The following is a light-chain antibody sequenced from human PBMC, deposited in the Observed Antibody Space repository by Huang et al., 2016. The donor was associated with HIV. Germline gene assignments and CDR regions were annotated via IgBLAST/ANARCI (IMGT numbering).Light chain of an antibody. V-gene: IGKV1-39*01. J-gene: IGKJ2*01. Sequence: DIQMTQSPLSLSASVGDRVTITCRASQNIDNYLNWYQQKPGKAPKLLIFSASNLHSWVPSRFSGSASGPYFALTINGLQPDDFATYYCQQSYTTPKYTFGQGTNLDIK. CDR3: QQSYTTPKYT. CDR1: QNIDNY. CDR2: SAS.